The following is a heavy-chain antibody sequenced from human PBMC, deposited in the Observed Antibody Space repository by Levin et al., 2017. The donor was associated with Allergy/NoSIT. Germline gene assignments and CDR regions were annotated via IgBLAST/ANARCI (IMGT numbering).Heavy chain of an antibody. CDR1: GYSFTSFG. Sequence: ASVKVSCKASGYSFTSFGISWVRQAPGQGLEWMGWISPYNGDTNYAQKLQGRVTMTTDTSTSTAYMELRSLRADDTAVYYCARGLAYTAADTFDIWGQGTMVTVSS. D-gene: IGHD5-18*01. CDR3: ARGLAYTAADTFDI. CDR2: ISPYNGDT. V-gene: IGHV1-18*01. J-gene: IGHJ3*02.